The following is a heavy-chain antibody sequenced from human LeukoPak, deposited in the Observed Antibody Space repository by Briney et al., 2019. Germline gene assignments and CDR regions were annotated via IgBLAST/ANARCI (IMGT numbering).Heavy chain of an antibody. CDR3: ARQRGATVRKFDY. CDR1: GFTFSNYS. Sequence: GGSLRLSCAASGFTFSNYSMNWVRQAPGKGLEWVSSISSSSSYIYYADSVKGRFTISRDNAKNSLYLQMNSLRAEDTAVYYCARQRGATVRKFDYWGQGTLVTVSS. CDR2: ISSSSSYI. J-gene: IGHJ4*02. D-gene: IGHD4-17*01. V-gene: IGHV3-21*01.